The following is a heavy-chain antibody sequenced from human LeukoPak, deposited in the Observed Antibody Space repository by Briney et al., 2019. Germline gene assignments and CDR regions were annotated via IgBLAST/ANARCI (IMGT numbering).Heavy chain of an antibody. CDR2: IYSGGST. V-gene: IGHV3-66*01. CDR3: ARDLVWDGYNSFDY. J-gene: IGHJ4*02. Sequence: GGSLRLSCAASGFTVSSNYMSWVRQAPGKGLEWVSVIYSGGSTYYADSVKGRFTISRDNSKNTLYLQMNSLRAEDTAVYYCARDLVWDGYNSFDYWGQGTLVTVSS. CDR1: GFTVSSNY. D-gene: IGHD5-24*01.